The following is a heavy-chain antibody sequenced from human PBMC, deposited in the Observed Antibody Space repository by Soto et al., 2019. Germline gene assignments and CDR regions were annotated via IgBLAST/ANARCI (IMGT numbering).Heavy chain of an antibody. CDR2: INSDGSST. J-gene: IGHJ4*02. CDR1: GFTFSSYW. CDR3: AKGGGTVIDN. Sequence: EVQLVASGGGLVQPGGSLRLSCAASGFTFSSYWMHWVRQDPGKGLVWVSRINSDGSSTTYADSVKGRFTISRDNAKNTLYLQMNSLRADDTAVYYCAKGGGTVIDNWGQGTLVTVSS. V-gene: IGHV3-74*01. D-gene: IGHD3-16*01.